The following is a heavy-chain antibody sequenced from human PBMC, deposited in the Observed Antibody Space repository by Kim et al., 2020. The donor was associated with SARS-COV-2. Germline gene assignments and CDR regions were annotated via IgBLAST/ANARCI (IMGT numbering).Heavy chain of an antibody. CDR1: GYTLTELS. CDR2: FDPEDGET. CDR3: ATTPAIVGATFFYY. V-gene: IGHV1-24*01. D-gene: IGHD1-26*01. J-gene: IGHJ4*02. Sequence: ASVKVSCKVSGYTLTELSMHWVRQAPGKGLEGMGGFDPEDGETIYAQKFQGRVTMTEDTSTDTAYMELSSLRSEDTAVYYCATTPAIVGATFFYYWGQGTLVTVSS.